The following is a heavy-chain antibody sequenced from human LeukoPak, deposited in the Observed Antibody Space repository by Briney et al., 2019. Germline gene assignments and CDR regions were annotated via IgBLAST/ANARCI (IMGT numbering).Heavy chain of an antibody. Sequence: PGGSLRLSCAASGFTFSTYWMSWVRQAPGKGLEWVANINQDGSEKYYVDSVKGRFTISRDNAKNSLYLQMNSLRAEDTALYYCVREHTYYYDSSGDAFDIWGQGTMVTVSS. V-gene: IGHV3-7*03. CDR1: GFTFSTYW. D-gene: IGHD3-22*01. J-gene: IGHJ3*02. CDR3: VREHTYYYDSSGDAFDI. CDR2: INQDGSEK.